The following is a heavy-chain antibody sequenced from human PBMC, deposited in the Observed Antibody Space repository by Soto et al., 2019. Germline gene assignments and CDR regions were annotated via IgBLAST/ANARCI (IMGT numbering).Heavy chain of an antibody. Sequence: QITLKESGPTLVKPTQTLTLTCTFSGFSLTTRGLGVGWVRQPPGKALEWLALIYWDGDKRYSPSLRSRLTINKDTSKNQVVITVTNMDPVDTATYYCGHEDPTTDYAMDVWGQGTTVTVSS. CDR2: IYWDGDK. D-gene: IGHD4-17*01. CDR3: GHEDPTTDYAMDV. V-gene: IGHV2-5*02. CDR1: GFSLTTRGLG. J-gene: IGHJ6*02.